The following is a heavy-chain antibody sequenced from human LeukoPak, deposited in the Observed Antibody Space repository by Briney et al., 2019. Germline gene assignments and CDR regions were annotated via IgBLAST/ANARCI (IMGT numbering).Heavy chain of an antibody. J-gene: IGHJ4*02. Sequence: PSETLSLTCTVSGGSISSGSYYWTWIRQPAGKGLEWIGRIYTSGRTEYNPSLKSRVTISVDTSKNQFSLKLSSVTAADTAIYYCARDGRAGSLFAYWGQGTLVTVSS. CDR3: ARDGRAGSLFAY. V-gene: IGHV4-61*02. CDR2: IYTSGRT. D-gene: IGHD6-19*01. CDR1: GGSISSGSYY.